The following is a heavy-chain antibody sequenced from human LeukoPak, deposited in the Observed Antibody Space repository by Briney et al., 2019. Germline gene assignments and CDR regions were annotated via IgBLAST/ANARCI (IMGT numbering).Heavy chain of an antibody. CDR2: ISSSRSTI. J-gene: IGHJ4*02. V-gene: IGHV3-48*02. CDR1: GFTFSSYS. Sequence: GSLRLSCAASGFTFSSYSMNWVRQAPGKGLEWVSYISSSRSTIYYADSVKGRFTISRDNAKNSLYLQMNSLRDEDTAVYYCASDGLDSSGWGYFDYWGQGTLVTVSS. CDR3: ASDGLDSSGWGYFDY. D-gene: IGHD6-19*01.